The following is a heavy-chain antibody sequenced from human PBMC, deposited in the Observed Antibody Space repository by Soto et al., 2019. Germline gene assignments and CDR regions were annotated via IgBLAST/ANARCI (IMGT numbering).Heavy chain of an antibody. CDR2: INPSGGST. CDR3: ARSDCTSTSCYVVWFDP. Sequence: GASVKVSCKASGYTFTSYYMHWVRQAPGQGLEWMGIINPSGGSTSYAQKFQGRVTMTRDNAKNSLYLQMNSLRAEDTAVYYCARSDCTSTSCYVVWFDPWGQGTLVTVSS. J-gene: IGHJ5*02. CDR1: GYTFTSYY. V-gene: IGHV1-46*01. D-gene: IGHD2-2*01.